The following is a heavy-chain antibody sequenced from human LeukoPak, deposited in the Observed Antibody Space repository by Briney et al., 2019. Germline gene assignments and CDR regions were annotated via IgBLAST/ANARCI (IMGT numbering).Heavy chain of an antibody. J-gene: IGHJ6*02. Sequence: GESLKISCKGSGYSFQDYWIGWVRQQPGKGPVLMGRIFPHDSDTKYSPSFEGQVTISVDKSISTAYVQWGSLRVSDTAIYYCAKFGIRGCSSSTRCYTSFFYYGMDVWGQGTTVTVSS. CDR2: IFPHDSDT. CDR1: GYSFQDYW. CDR3: AKFGIRGCSSSTRCYTSFFYYGMDV. V-gene: IGHV5-51*01. D-gene: IGHD2-2*02.